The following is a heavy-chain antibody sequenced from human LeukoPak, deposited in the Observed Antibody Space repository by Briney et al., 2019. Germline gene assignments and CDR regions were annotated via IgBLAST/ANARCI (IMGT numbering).Heavy chain of an antibody. Sequence: PSETLSLTCTVSGGSISSGGYYWSWIRQHPGKGLEWIGYIYYSGSTYYNPSLKSRVTISVDTSKNQFSLKLSSVTAADTAVYYRARVYDFWSGYPLNWFDPWGQGTLVTVSS. J-gene: IGHJ5*02. CDR3: ARVYDFWSGYPLNWFDP. D-gene: IGHD3-3*01. CDR2: IYYSGST. CDR1: GGSISSGGYY. V-gene: IGHV4-31*03.